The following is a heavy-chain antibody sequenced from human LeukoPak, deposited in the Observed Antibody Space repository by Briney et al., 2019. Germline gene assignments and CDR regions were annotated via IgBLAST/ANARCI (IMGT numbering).Heavy chain of an antibody. CDR2: IYSGGST. Sequence: PGGSLRLSCAASGFIVSSNYMSWVRQAPGKGLEWVSVIYSGGSTYYADSVRGRFTISRDNSKSTLYLQMNSLRAEDTAVYYCANGNSNSKWYYYYMDVWGKGTTVTVSS. D-gene: IGHD4-11*01. CDR1: GFIVSSNY. J-gene: IGHJ6*03. CDR3: ANGNSNSKWYYYYMDV. V-gene: IGHV3-53*01.